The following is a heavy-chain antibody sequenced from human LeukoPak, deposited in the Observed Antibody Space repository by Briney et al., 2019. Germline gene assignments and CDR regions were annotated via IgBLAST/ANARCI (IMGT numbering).Heavy chain of an antibody. J-gene: IGHJ4*02. CDR1: GYTFTSYA. V-gene: IGHV1-3*01. CDR3: ARDKWAAAGRVFDY. CDR2: INAGNGNT. Sequence: ASVKVSCKASGYTFTSYAMHWVRQAPGQRLEWMGWINAGNGNTKYSQKFQGRVTITRDTSASTAYMELSSLRSEDTAVYYCARDKWAAAGRVFDYWGQGTLVTVSS. D-gene: IGHD6-13*01.